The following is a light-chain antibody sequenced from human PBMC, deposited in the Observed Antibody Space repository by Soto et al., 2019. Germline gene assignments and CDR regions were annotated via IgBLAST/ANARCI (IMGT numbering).Light chain of an antibody. J-gene: IGKJ2*01. CDR1: QDISNY. CDR3: QQYDNIPYT. Sequence: DIQMTQSPSSLSASVGDRVTITCQASQDISNYLSWHQQKPGKAPKVLISDASILEAGVPSRFSGRASGTEFTFTITSLQPEDIATYYCQQYDNIPYTLGQGTKLEIK. V-gene: IGKV1-33*01. CDR2: DAS.